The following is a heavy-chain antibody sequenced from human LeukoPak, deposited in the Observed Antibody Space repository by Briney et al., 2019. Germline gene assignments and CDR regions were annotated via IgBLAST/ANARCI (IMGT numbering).Heavy chain of an antibody. CDR1: GFTFSSYS. Sequence: GGSLRLSCAASGFTFSSYSMNWVRQAPGKGLEWVSSISSSSSYIYYADSVKGRFTISRDNAKNSLYLQMNSLRAEDTAVYYCARGYSNRSPSFDYWGQGTLVTVSS. CDR3: ARGYSNRSPSFDY. D-gene: IGHD4-4*01. J-gene: IGHJ4*02. V-gene: IGHV3-21*01. CDR2: ISSSSSYI.